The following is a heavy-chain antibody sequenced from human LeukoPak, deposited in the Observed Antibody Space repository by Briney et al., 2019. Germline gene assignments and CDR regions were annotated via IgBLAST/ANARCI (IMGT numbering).Heavy chain of an antibody. CDR2: IYSGGST. CDR3: AKDPEHYDSSGYQHFDY. D-gene: IGHD3-22*01. Sequence: PGGSLRLSCAASGFTVSSNYMSWVRQAPGKGLEWVSVIYSGGSTYYADSVKGRLTISRDNSKNTLYLQMNSLRAEDTAVYYCAKDPEHYDSSGYQHFDYWGQGTLVTVSS. J-gene: IGHJ4*02. V-gene: IGHV3-53*01. CDR1: GFTVSSNY.